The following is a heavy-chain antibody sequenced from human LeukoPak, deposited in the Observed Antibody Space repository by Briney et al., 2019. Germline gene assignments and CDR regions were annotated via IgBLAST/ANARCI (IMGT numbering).Heavy chain of an antibody. CDR2: SYHSGSI. D-gene: IGHD2-2*01. V-gene: IGHV4-4*02. CDR3: ARNGAYALDK. J-gene: IGHJ4*02. Sequence: SETLSLTCDVSGGSISSENWWSWVRQSPEKGLEWIGESYHSGSINYNSSLKSRGTISVDKSKNQLSLKLSSVTAADTAVYYCARNGAYALDKWGQGTVVTVSS. CDR1: GGSISSENW.